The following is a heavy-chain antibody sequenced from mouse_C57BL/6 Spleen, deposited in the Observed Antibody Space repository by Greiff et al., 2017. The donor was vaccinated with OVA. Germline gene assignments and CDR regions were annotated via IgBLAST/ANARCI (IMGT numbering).Heavy chain of an antibody. D-gene: IGHD1-1*01. CDR3: TIYYGSSPRYFDV. Sequence: VQLQQSGAELVRPGASVTLSCKASGYTFTDYEMHWVKQTPVHGLEWIGAIDPETGGTAYNQKFKGKAILTADKSSSTAYMELRSLTSEDSAVYYCTIYYGSSPRYFDVWGTGTTVTVSS. J-gene: IGHJ1*03. CDR2: IDPETGGT. CDR1: GYTFTDYE. V-gene: IGHV1-15*01.